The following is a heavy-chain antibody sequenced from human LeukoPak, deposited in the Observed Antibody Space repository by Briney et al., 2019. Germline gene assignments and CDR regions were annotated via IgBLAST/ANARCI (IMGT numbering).Heavy chain of an antibody. J-gene: IGHJ4*02. CDR3: ARRCTRSWCFDY. V-gene: IGHV4-4*07. D-gene: IGHD6-13*01. CDR2: IHTTGGT. Sequence: SETLSLTCTVSGDSISNYYWSWMRQPAGKGLEWIGRIHTTGGTNYNPSLKSRVTMSVDTSKNQFSLKLSSVTAADTAVYYCARRCTRSWCFDYWGQGTLVSVSS. CDR1: GDSISNYY.